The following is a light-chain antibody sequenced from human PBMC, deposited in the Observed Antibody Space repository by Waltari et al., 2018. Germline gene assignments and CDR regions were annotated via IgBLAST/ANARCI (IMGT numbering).Light chain of an antibody. V-gene: IGKV3-11*01. J-gene: IGKJ1*01. Sequence: VLTQSPATLSLSPGERATLSCRASQSVDDYMAWYQEKPGQSTRLLIYDASNMATGIPIRFSGSGFGTDFTLTISSLEPDDFAHYYCQQRRNWPPTFGQGTKVEIK. CDR2: DAS. CDR3: QQRRNWPPT. CDR1: QSVDDY.